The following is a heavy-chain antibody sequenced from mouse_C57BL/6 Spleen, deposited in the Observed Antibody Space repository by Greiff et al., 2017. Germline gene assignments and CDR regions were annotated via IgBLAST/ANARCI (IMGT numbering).Heavy chain of an antibody. Sequence: QVQLQQPGAELVRPGSSVKLSCKASGYTFTSYWMHWVKQRPIQGLEWIGNIYPSDSDTHYNQKFKDKATLTVDKSSSTAYMQLSSLTSEDSAVYYCARCDDDAWFAYWGQGTLVTVSA. CDR3: ARCDDDAWFAY. J-gene: IGHJ3*01. V-gene: IGHV1-52*01. CDR2: IYPSDSDT. CDR1: GYTFTSYW. D-gene: IGHD2-4*01.